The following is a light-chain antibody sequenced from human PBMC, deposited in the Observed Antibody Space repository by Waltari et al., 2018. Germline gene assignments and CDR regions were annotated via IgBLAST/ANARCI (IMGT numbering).Light chain of an antibody. J-gene: IGLJ3*02. CDR1: SGHSSNI. CDR2: VNSDGSH. CDR3: QTGGHGTWV. Sequence: QLVLTQSPSASASLGASVKLTCTLSSGHSSNIIAWHQQQPEKGPRYLMKVNSDGSHSKGDEIPDRFSGSSSGAERYLTISSHQSEDEADYDCQTGGHGTWVFGGGTKLTVL. V-gene: IGLV4-69*01.